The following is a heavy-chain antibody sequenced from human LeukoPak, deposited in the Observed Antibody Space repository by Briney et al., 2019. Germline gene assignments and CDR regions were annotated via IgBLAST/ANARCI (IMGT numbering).Heavy chain of an antibody. V-gene: IGHV1-18*01. J-gene: IGHJ4*01. CDR1: GYTFTSYG. D-gene: IGHD3-22*01. Sequence: ASVKVSCKASGYTFTSYGITWVRQAPGQGLEWMGWISAYNGNTNYAQKLQGRVTMTTDTSTSTAYMELRSLRSDDTAVYYCATPRLVGYYDRSSAPFGYWGHGTLVTVSS. CDR2: ISAYNGNT. CDR3: ATPRLVGYYDRSSAPFGY.